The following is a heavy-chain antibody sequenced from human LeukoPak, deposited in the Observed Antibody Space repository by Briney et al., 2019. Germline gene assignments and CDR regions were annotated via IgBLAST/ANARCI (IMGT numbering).Heavy chain of an antibody. CDR1: DDSISSSSYY. J-gene: IGHJ4*02. Sequence: SETLPLTCTVSDDSISSSSYYWGWIRQPPGKGLEWIASIYYSGSTYYNPSLNNRGTISVDTSKKQFSLKLTSVTAADTAVYYCARIPFRGIIAGAFEHWGQGTLVTVSS. D-gene: IGHD3-10*01. CDR3: ARIPFRGIIAGAFEH. V-gene: IGHV4-39*01. CDR2: IYYSGST.